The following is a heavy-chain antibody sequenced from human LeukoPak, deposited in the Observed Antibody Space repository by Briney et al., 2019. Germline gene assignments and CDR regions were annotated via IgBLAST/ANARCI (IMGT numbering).Heavy chain of an antibody. J-gene: IGHJ5*02. CDR1: GGSISSYY. CDR3: ARTIYGSGLNWFDP. D-gene: IGHD6-19*01. V-gene: IGHV4-59*08. CDR2: IYYSGST. Sequence: SGTLSLTCTVSGGSISSYYWSWIRQPPGKGLEWIGYIYYSGSTNYNPSLKSRVTISVDTSKNQFSLKLSSVTAADTAVYYCARTIYGSGLNWFDPWGQGTLVTVSS.